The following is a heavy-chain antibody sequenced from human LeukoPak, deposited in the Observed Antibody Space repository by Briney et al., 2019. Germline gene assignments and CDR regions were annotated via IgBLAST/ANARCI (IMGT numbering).Heavy chain of an antibody. CDR1: GYSISIGYY. J-gene: IGHJ5*02. D-gene: IGHD3-10*01. CDR3: ARKGRITMVRGASWFDP. CDR2: INHSGST. Sequence: SETLSLTCTVSGYSISIGYYWGWTRQPPGKGLEWIGEINHSGSTNYNPSLKSRVTISVDTSKNQFSLKLSSVTAADTAVYYCARKGRITMVRGASWFDPWGQGTLVTVSS. V-gene: IGHV4-38-2*02.